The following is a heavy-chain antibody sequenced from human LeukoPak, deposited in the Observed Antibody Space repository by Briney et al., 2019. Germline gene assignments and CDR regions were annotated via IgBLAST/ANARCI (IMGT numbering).Heavy chain of an antibody. D-gene: IGHD6-6*01. CDR1: GFTFSGHW. CDR2: IRQDGSEK. CDR3: AKGSSRPPNAFDI. Sequence: GGSLRLSCSASGFTFSGHWMSWVRQAPGKGLEWMASIRQDGSEKHYVDSVEGRFTISRDNAKNSLHLQMNSLRAEDTAVYYCAKGSSRPPNAFDIWGQGTLVTVSS. V-gene: IGHV3-7*01. J-gene: IGHJ3*02.